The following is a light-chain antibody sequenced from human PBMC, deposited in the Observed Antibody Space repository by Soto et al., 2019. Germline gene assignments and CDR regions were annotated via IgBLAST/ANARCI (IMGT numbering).Light chain of an antibody. J-gene: IGLJ1*01. CDR2: NNN. CDR3: ASWDDSLTAHV. CDR1: SSNIGGRT. V-gene: IGLV1-44*01. Sequence: QSVLAQPPSASGTPGQRVTISCSGSSSNIGGRTVNWYQQVPGTAPKLLIYNNNQRPSGVPDRFSGSKSGTSASLAITGLQSEDEADYYCASWDDSLTAHVFGAGTKVTVL.